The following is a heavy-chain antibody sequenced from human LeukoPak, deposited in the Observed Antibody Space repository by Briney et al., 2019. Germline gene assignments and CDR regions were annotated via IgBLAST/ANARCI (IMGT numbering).Heavy chain of an antibody. D-gene: IGHD1-1*01. Sequence: ASVRVSCKASGYTFTNYDINWVRQATGQGLEWMGWMNPNSGNIGYAQKFQGRVTMTRNTSISTAYMELSSLRSEDTAVYYCARGLGNDGIFDYWGQGTLVTVSS. CDR1: GYTFTNYD. CDR2: MNPNSGNI. V-gene: IGHV1-8*01. J-gene: IGHJ4*02. CDR3: ARGLGNDGIFDY.